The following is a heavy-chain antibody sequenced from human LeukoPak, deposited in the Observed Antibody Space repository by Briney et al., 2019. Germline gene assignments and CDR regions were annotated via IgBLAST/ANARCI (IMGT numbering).Heavy chain of an antibody. CDR1: GFTFSSYS. CDR3: ARVSVDDAFDI. J-gene: IGHJ3*02. CDR2: ISSSSSYI. Sequence: GGSLRLSCAASGFTFSSYSMNWVRQAPGKGLEWVSSISSSSSYIYYADSVKGRFTISRDNAKNSLYLQMNSLRAEDTAVYYCARVSVDDAFDIWGQGTMVTVSS. V-gene: IGHV3-21*01.